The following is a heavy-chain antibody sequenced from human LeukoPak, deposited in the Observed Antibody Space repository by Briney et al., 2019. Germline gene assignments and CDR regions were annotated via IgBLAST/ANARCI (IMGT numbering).Heavy chain of an antibody. D-gene: IGHD3-10*01. J-gene: IGHJ4*02. CDR2: ISYDGSNK. CDR3: ARAPGVRGVIPRYYFGY. V-gene: IGHV3-30-3*01. CDR1: GFTFSSYA. Sequence: GGSLRLSCAASGFTFSSYAMHWVRQAPGKGLEWVAVISYDGSNKYYADSVKGRFTISRDNSKNTLYLQMNSLRAEDTAVYYCARAPGVRGVIPRYYFGYWGQGTLVTVSS.